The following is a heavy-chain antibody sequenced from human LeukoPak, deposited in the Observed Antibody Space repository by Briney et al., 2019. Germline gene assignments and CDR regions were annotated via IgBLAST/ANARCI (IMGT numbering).Heavy chain of an antibody. CDR3: AREKPFYDSSGYYYPIAFNY. CDR2: INWNGGST. D-gene: IGHD3-22*01. V-gene: IGHV3-20*04. Sequence: GGSLRLSCAAAGFTFDDYGMSWVRQAPGKGLEWVSGINWNGGSTGYADSVKGRFTIARDNAKNSLYLQMNSLRAEDTALYYCAREKPFYDSSGYYYPIAFNYWGQGTLVTVSS. CDR1: GFTFDDYG. J-gene: IGHJ4*02.